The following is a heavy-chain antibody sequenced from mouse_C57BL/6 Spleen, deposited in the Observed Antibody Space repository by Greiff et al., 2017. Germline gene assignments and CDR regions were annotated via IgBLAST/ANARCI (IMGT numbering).Heavy chain of an antibody. V-gene: IGHV5-17*01. CDR2: ISSGSSTI. CDR1: GFTFSDYG. CDR3: ARGGATVDYAMDY. D-gene: IGHD1-1*01. J-gene: IGHJ4*01. Sequence: EVQRVESGGGLVKPGGSLKLSCAASGFTFSDYGMHWVRQAPEKGLEWVAYISSGSSTIYYADTVKGRFTISRDNAKNTLFLQMTSLRSEDTAMYYGARGGATVDYAMDYWGQGTSVTVSS.